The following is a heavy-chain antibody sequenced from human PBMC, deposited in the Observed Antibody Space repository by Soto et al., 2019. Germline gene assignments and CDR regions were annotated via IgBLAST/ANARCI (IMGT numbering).Heavy chain of an antibody. D-gene: IGHD3-10*01. CDR2: ISPMFGAA. V-gene: IGHV1-69*19. CDR3: AREVQVHTPAFVY. Sequence: QVQLVQSGAEMKKPGSSVKVSCQSSGGTFNTYAMNWVRQAPGQGPERMGDISPMFGAANYAPTFQGRVTITADESTGTSYMQLSSLTSEDTALYFCAREVQVHTPAFVYWGQGTLVTVSS. J-gene: IGHJ4*02. CDR1: GGTFNTYA.